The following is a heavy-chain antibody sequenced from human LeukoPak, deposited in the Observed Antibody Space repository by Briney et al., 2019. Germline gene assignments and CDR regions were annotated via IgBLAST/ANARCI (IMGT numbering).Heavy chain of an antibody. CDR2: IHYKQNT. D-gene: IGHD3-22*01. CDR1: GGTVSSSY. CDR3: ARGYYDSRGYFNALEI. J-gene: IGHJ3*02. V-gene: IGHV4-59*02. Sequence: SETLSLTCTVSGGTVSSSYRSWIRQPPAKRLEWIGFIHYKQNTNYNPSLQSRVTISLDTPKNQFSLYLNSVTAADTAVYYCARGYYDSRGYFNALEIWGQGTMVIVSS.